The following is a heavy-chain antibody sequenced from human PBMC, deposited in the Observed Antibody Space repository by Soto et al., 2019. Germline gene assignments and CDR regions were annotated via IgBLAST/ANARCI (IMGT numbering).Heavy chain of an antibody. D-gene: IGHD3-22*01. Sequence: GGSLRLSCAASGFTFSTYNMNWVRQAPGKGLEWISYISRSSSSIYYADSVKGRFTISRDNAKNSMYLQMNSLRDADTAVYYCAREGRYYDSSGYYEDYWGQGTLVTVSS. J-gene: IGHJ4*02. V-gene: IGHV3-48*02. CDR1: GFTFSTYN. CDR2: ISRSSSSI. CDR3: AREGRYYDSSGYYEDY.